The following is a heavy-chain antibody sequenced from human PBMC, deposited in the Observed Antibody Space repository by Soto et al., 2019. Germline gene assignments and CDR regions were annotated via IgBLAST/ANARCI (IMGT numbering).Heavy chain of an antibody. CDR3: ARDRCSGGSYYSMNWFDP. J-gene: IGHJ5*02. D-gene: IGHD2-15*01. CDR1: GFTFSSYS. V-gene: IGHV3-48*02. CDR2: ISSSSSTI. Sequence: EVQLVESGGGLVQPGGSLRLSCAASGFTFSSYSMNWVRQAPGKGLEWVSYISSSSSTIYYADSVKGRFTISRDNAKNSLYLQMNSLRDEDTAVYYCARDRCSGGSYYSMNWFDPWGQGTLVTVSS.